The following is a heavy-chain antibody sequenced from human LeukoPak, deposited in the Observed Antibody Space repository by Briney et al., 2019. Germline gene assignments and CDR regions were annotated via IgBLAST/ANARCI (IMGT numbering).Heavy chain of an antibody. V-gene: IGHV3-74*01. J-gene: IGHJ4*02. CDR3: ARVAFFSAIAPYDY. D-gene: IGHD2-2*01. Sequence: PGGSLRLSCAASRFTFSSYWMHWVRQAPGKGLVWVSRINSDGSSISYADSVKGQFTISRDNAKNTLYLQMNSLRAEDTAVYYCARVAFFSAIAPYDYWGQGTLVTVSS. CDR1: RFTFSSYW. CDR2: INSDGSSI.